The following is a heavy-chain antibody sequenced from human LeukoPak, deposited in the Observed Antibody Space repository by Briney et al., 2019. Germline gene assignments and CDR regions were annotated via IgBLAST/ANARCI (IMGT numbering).Heavy chain of an antibody. J-gene: IGHJ6*02. CDR2: ISSNGGST. V-gene: IGHV3-64*01. Sequence: GGSLRLSCVASGFTFSSYAMHWVRQAPGKGLEYVSAISSNGGSTYYANSVKGRFTISRDNSKNTLYLQMGSLRAEDMAVYYCARAPYCGGDCLAWPGMDVWGQGTTVTVSS. CDR3: ARAPYCGGDCLAWPGMDV. CDR1: GFTFSSYA. D-gene: IGHD2-21*02.